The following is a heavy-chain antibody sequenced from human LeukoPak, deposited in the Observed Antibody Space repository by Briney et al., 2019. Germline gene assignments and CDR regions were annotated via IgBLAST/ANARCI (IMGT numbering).Heavy chain of an antibody. V-gene: IGHV4-39*07. CDR1: GGSISSSSYY. CDR2: IYYSGST. J-gene: IGHJ5*02. Sequence: SETLSLTCTVSGGSISSSSYYWGWIRQPPGKGLEWIGSIYYSGSTYYNPSLKSRVTISVDTSKNQFSLKLSSVTAADTAVYYCAREGLTVTTAFPYWFDPWGQGTLVTVSS. CDR3: AREGLTVTTAFPYWFDP. D-gene: IGHD4-17*01.